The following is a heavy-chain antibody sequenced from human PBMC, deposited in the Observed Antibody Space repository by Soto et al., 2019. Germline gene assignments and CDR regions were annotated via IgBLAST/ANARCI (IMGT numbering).Heavy chain of an antibody. Sequence: GGSLRLSCAASGFTFSSYAMHWVRQAPGKGLEWVAVISYDGSNKYYADSVKGRFTISRDNSKNTLYLQMNSLRAEDAAVYYCARGPIAVAKGVDYWGQGTLVTVSS. CDR2: ISYDGSNK. V-gene: IGHV3-30*04. CDR1: GFTFSSYA. D-gene: IGHD6-19*01. CDR3: ARGPIAVAKGVDY. J-gene: IGHJ4*02.